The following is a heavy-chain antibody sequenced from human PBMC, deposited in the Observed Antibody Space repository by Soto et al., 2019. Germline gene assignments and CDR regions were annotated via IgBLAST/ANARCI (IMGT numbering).Heavy chain of an antibody. D-gene: IGHD2-15*01. J-gene: IGHJ3*02. CDR2: ISAYNGNT. CDR1: GYTFTSYG. Sequence: QVQLVQSGAEVKKPGASVKVSCKASGYTFTSYGISWVRQAPGQGLEWMGWISAYNGNTNYAQKLQGRVTMTTDTSTSTAYMELRSLRSDDTAVYYCARDPIGYCSGGSCLWAFDIWGQGTMVTVSS. V-gene: IGHV1-18*01. CDR3: ARDPIGYCSGGSCLWAFDI.